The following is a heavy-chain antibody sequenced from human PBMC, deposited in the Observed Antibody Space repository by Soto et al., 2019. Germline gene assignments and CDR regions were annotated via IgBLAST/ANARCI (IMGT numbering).Heavy chain of an antibody. CDR2: MNPNSGNT. CDR1: GYTFTSYD. J-gene: IGHJ5*02. V-gene: IGHV1-8*01. CDR3: ARGLRYIWGRNRWFDP. Sequence: QVQLVQSGAEVKKPGASVKVSCKASGYTFTSYDINWVRQATGQGLEWMGWMNPNSGNTGYAQKFQGRVTMTRNTYISTAYMELRSLRYEDTAVYYCARGLRYIWGRNRWFDPWGQGTLVTVSS. D-gene: IGHD3-16*01.